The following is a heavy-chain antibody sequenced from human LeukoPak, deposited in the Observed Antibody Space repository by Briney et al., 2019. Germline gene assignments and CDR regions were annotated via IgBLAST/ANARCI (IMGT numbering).Heavy chain of an antibody. D-gene: IGHD3-3*01. V-gene: IGHV5-51*01. CDR2: IYPGDSDT. CDR3: ARQSDFWSGPYYYYYMDV. Sequence: GESLKISCKGSGYSFTSYWIGWVRQMPGKGLGWMGIIYPGDSDTRYSPSFQGQVTISADKSISTAYLQWSSLKASDTAMYYCARQSDFWSGPYYYYYMDVWGKGTTVTVSS. J-gene: IGHJ6*03. CDR1: GYSFTSYW.